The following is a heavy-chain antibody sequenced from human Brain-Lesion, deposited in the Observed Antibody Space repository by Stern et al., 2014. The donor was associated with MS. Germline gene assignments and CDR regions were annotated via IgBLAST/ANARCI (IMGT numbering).Heavy chain of an antibody. CDR3: ARVGVYVQTGWFDP. D-gene: IGHD2-8*01. V-gene: IGHV4-31*03. Sequence: QLQLQESGPGLVKPSQTLSLTCTVSGGSISSGGYYWSWNRQHPGKGLEWIGYIHYSGSTYYNSALKSRVTISRDTSKNQFSLNLNSVTAADTAVYYCARVGVYVQTGWFDPWGQGALVTVSS. CDR2: IHYSGST. J-gene: IGHJ5*02. CDR1: GGSISSGGYY.